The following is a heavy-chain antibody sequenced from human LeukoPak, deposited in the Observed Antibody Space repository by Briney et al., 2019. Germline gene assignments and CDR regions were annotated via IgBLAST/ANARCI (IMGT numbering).Heavy chain of an antibody. CDR3: VTLGWFGEAYGMDV. D-gene: IGHD3-10*01. J-gene: IGHJ6*02. CDR1: GYTLTELS. V-gene: IGHV1-24*01. CDR2: FDPEDGET. Sequence: ASVKVSCKGSGYTLTELSIHWVRQAPGKGLEWMGGFDPEDGETIYAQKFQGRVTMTEDTSTDTAYMELSSLRSEDTAVYYCVTLGWFGEAYGMDVWGQGTTVTVSS.